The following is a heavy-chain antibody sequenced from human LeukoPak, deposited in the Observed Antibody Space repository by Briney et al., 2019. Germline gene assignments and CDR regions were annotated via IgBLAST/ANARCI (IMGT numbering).Heavy chain of an antibody. D-gene: IGHD3-10*01. V-gene: IGHV1-69*04. CDR2: IIPILGIA. CDR1: GDTFSSYA. Sequence: SVKVSCKASGDTFSSYAISWVRQAPGQGLEWMGRIIPILGIANYAQKFQGRVTITADKSTSTAYMELSSLRSEDTAVYYCARDLTMVRGVLDYWGQGTLVTVSS. CDR3: ARDLTMVRGVLDY. J-gene: IGHJ4*02.